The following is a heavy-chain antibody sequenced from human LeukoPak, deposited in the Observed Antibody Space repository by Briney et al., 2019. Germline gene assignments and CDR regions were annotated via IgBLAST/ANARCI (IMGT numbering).Heavy chain of an antibody. CDR2: IYYSGNT. CDR3: ARRNRWELLDF. CDR1: GGSISSGGYY. J-gene: IGHJ4*02. D-gene: IGHD1-26*01. Sequence: SETLSLTCTVSGGSISSGGYYWSWIRQPPGKGLEWIGSIYYSGNTYYNPSLKSRVTISLDTSKNQFSLKLGSVTAADTAAYYCARRNRWELLDFWGQGTLVTVSS. V-gene: IGHV4-39*01.